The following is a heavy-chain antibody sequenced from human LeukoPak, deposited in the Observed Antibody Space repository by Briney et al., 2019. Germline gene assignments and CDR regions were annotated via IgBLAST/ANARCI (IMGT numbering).Heavy chain of an antibody. V-gene: IGHV4-39*01. CDR1: GGSISSSSYY. CDR3: ARHPVPAAMRSRYYYYYMDV. CDR2: IYYSGST. J-gene: IGHJ6*03. Sequence: SETLSLTCTVSGGSISSSSYYWGWIRQPPGKGLEWIGSIYYSGSTYYNPSLKSRVTISVDTSKNQFSLKLSSVTAADTAVYYCARHPVPAAMRSRYYYYYMDVWGKGTTVTISS. D-gene: IGHD2-2*01.